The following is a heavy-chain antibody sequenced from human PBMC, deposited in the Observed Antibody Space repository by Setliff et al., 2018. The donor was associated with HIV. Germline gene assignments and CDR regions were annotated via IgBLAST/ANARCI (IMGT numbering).Heavy chain of an antibody. CDR2: ISSSDNTM. CDR3: ARRLQPGHGVDV. CDR1: GFTFSDFS. Sequence: PGGSLRLSCAASGFTFSDFSMSWIRQAPGKGLEWISYISSSDNTMYYVESVKGRFTISRDNAENSLYLQMNSLRADVTATYYCARRLQPGHGVDVWGQGTTVTVSS. D-gene: IGHD5-18*01. J-gene: IGHJ6*02. V-gene: IGHV3-11*04.